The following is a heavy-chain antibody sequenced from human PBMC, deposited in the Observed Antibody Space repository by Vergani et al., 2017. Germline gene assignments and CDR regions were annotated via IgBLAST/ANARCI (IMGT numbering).Heavy chain of an antibody. CDR1: GFRVTNYY. D-gene: IGHD1-26*01. V-gene: IGHV3-66*01. CDR2: IKSDGRT. CDR3: AKGSGDVYYFDY. Sequence: VELLESGGGLAQPGGSLRVSCSASGFRVTNYYMSWVRQAPGKGLEWVSVIKSDGRTSYAEYVRGRFTISRDNSKKAVYVQMNSLRGDDTAVYYCAKGSGDVYYFDYWGQGTLVSVSS. J-gene: IGHJ4*02.